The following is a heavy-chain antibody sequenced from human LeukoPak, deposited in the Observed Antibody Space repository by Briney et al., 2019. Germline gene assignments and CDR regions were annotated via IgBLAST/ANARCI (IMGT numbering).Heavy chain of an antibody. CDR2: IYSSGST. CDR1: GVTVSSDY. V-gene: IGHV3-53*01. CDR3: AKEPTRPGGSRYFDY. Sequence: GGSLRLSCAASGVTVSSDYMNWVRQAPGKGLEWVSLIYSSGSTYYADSVKGRFTISRDNSKNTLYLQMNSLRAEDTAVYYCAKEPTRPGGSRYFDYWGQGTLVTVSS. D-gene: IGHD2-15*01. J-gene: IGHJ4*02.